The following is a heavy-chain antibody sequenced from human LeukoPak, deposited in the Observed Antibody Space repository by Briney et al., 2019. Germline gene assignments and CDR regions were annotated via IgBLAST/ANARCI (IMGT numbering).Heavy chain of an antibody. V-gene: IGHV3-48*04. J-gene: IGHJ4*02. D-gene: IGHD3-22*01. CDR2: ISSSGSTI. CDR1: GFTFSSYW. Sequence: GGSLRLSCAASGFTFSSYWMHWVRQAPGKGLEWVSYISSSGSTIYYADSVKGRFTISRDNAKNSLYLQMNSLRAEDTAVYYCARAGFTMIEVWGQGTLVTVSS. CDR3: ARAGFTMIEV.